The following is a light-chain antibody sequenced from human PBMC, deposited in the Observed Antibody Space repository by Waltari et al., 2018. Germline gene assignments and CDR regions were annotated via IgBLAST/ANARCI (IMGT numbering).Light chain of an antibody. V-gene: IGLV1-44*01. CDR2: DNN. J-gene: IGLJ3*02. CDR3: AAWDDSLNGWV. Sequence: QSVLTQPPSASGTPGQRVTISCSGSSSNIGSYTVNWYQQLPGTAPKLLIYDNNRRPSGVPDRFSGSKSGTLASLAISGLQSEDEADYYCAAWDDSLNGWVFGGGSKLTVL. CDR1: SSNIGSYT.